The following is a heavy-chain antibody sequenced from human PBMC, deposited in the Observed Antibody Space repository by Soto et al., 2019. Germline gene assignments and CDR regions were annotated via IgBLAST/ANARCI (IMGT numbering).Heavy chain of an antibody. CDR1: GGSINSYY. D-gene: IGHD1-7*01. CDR2: IYYSWST. J-gene: IGHJ5*02. CDR3: ARHISSGTNIAAIRSFDP. V-gene: IGHV4-59*08. Sequence: PSETLSLTCTVSGGSINSYYWSWIRQPSGKGLEWIGYIYYSWSTNYNPSLMSRITISADTSKNEFSLKLSSVTAADTAVYYCARHISSGTNIAAIRSFDPWGQGTLVTVSS.